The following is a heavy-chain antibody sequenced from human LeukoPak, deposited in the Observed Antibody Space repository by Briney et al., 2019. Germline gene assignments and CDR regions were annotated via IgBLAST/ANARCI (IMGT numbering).Heavy chain of an antibody. Sequence: SVKVSCKASGGTFSSYAISWVRQAPGQGLEWMGVIIPMFGTANYAQKFQGRVTITADKSTTTAYMELRSLRFDDTAVYYCVTAVASTNYYDTSGYSFDYWGQGTLVTVSS. D-gene: IGHD3-22*01. V-gene: IGHV1-69*06. CDR3: VTAVASTNYYDTSGYSFDY. CDR2: IIPMFGTA. J-gene: IGHJ4*02. CDR1: GGTFSSYA.